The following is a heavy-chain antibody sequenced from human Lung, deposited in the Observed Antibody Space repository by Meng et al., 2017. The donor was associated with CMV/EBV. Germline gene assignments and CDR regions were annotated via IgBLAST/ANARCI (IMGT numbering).Heavy chain of an antibody. V-gene: IGHV3-23*03. CDR1: GFTFSNYA. Sequence: GESXKISXAASGFTFSNYAMTWVRQAPGKGLEWVSLIYSGGSSTYYADSVKGRFTVSRDDSKNTLYLQMNSLRAEDTAVYYCAKATVSAAGFPHMDVWGQGTTVTVSS. CDR3: AKATVSAAGFPHMDV. D-gene: IGHD6-13*01. J-gene: IGHJ6*02. CDR2: IYSGGSST.